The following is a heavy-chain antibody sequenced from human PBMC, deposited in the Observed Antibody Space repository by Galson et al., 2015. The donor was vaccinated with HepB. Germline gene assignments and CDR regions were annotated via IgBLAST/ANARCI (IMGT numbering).Heavy chain of an antibody. V-gene: IGHV3-23*01. CDR1: GFTFSSHA. Sequence: SLRLSCAASGFTFSSHAMSWVRQAPGKGLEWVSGISGGTSNTYYRDSVKGRFTISRDNSKNTLYLQMNSLRDEDTAVHYCAKDSSGYSLELFDYWGQGALVTVSS. D-gene: IGHD3-22*01. CDR2: ISGGTSNT. J-gene: IGHJ4*02. CDR3: AKDSSGYSLELFDY.